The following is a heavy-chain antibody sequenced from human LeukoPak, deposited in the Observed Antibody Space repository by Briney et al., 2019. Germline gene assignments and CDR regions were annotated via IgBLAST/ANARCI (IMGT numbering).Heavy chain of an antibody. CDR3: ARDLGYYDSSGLY. D-gene: IGHD3-22*01. J-gene: IGHJ4*02. CDR2: IIPILGIA. CDR1: GGTFSSYA. V-gene: IGHV1-69*04. Sequence: GSSVKVSCKASGGTFSSYAISWVRQAPGQGLEWMGRIIPILGIANYAQKFQGRVTITADKSTSTAYMELSSLRSEDTAVYYCARDLGYYDSSGLYWGQGTLVTVSS.